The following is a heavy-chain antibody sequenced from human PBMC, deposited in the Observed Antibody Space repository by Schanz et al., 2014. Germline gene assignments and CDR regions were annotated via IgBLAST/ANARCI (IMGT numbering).Heavy chain of an antibody. CDR1: GGTFSSFG. Sequence: VQLEQSGAEVKKPGSSVKVSCKASGGTFSSFGINWVRQAPGQGLEWMGRIIPSLGLAKYEQKFQDKVTITADTSTTAAYMELRGLRSEDTAVYYCARDRLECGAECYSVEVFEIWGQGTLVTVSS. V-gene: IGHV1-69*04. D-gene: IGHD2-21*01. CDR2: IIPSLGLA. J-gene: IGHJ4*02. CDR3: ARDRLECGAECYSVEVFEI.